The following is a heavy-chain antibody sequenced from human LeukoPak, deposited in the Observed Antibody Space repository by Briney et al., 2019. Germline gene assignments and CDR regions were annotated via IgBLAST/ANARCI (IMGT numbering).Heavy chain of an antibody. CDR1: GFTFDDYA. V-gene: IGHV3-9*01. CDR2: ISWNSGSI. J-gene: IGHJ4*02. D-gene: IGHD3-22*01. Sequence: PGRSLRLSCAASGFTFDDYAMHWVRKAPGKGLEWVSGISWNSGSIGYADSVKGRFTISRDNAKNSLYLQMNSLRAEDTALYYCARITGGYYYDSSGYQGYFDYWGQGTLVTVSS. CDR3: ARITGGYYYDSSGYQGYFDY.